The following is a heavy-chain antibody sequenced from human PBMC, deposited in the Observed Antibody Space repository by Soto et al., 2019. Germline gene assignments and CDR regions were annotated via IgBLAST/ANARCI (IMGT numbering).Heavy chain of an antibody. V-gene: IGHV1-3*05. D-gene: IGHD6-25*01. CDR1: GYTFTSYA. CDR2: INAGNGNT. Sequence: QVQLVQSGAEEKKPGASVKVSCKASGYTFTSYAMHWVRQAPGQRLEWMGGINAGNGNTKYSQKFQGRVTITRDTSASAAYMEPSSLRSEGTAVYYCAIDLPAAYWGQGTLVTVSP. CDR3: AIDLPAAY. J-gene: IGHJ4*02.